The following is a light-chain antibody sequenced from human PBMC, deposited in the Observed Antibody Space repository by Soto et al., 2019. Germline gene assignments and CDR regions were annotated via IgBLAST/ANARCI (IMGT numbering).Light chain of an antibody. CDR1: SSDVGGSNH. Sequence: QAVVTQPASVSGSPGQSITISCTGTSSDVGGSNHVSWYQHHPGKVPKVLIYEVNFRPSGVSNRFSGSKSGYTASLTISGLQAEDEADYYCNSQTRSGIRVFGTGTKLTVL. CDR3: NSQTRSGIRV. V-gene: IGLV2-14*01. CDR2: EVN. J-gene: IGLJ1*01.